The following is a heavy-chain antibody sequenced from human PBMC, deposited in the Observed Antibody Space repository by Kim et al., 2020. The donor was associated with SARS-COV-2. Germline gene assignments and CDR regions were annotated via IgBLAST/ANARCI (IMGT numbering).Heavy chain of an antibody. V-gene: IGHV3-23*01. CDR3: AKDPPGSGSFNYYYYGMDV. Sequence: GGSLRLSCAASGFTFSSYAMSWVRQAPGKGLEWVSAISGSGGSTYYADSVKGRFTISRDNSKNTLYLQMNSLRAEDTAVYYCAKDPPGSGSFNYYYYGMDVWGQGTTVTVSS. CDR1: GFTFSSYA. J-gene: IGHJ6*02. D-gene: IGHD1-26*01. CDR2: ISGSGGST.